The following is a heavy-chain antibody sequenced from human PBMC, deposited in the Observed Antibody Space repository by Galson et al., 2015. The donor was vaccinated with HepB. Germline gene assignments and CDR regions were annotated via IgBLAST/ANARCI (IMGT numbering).Heavy chain of an antibody. D-gene: IGHD2-15*01. Sequence: SLRLSCAASGFTFSSYAMHWVRQAPGKELEWVAVISYDGSNKYYADSVKGRFTISRDNSKNTLYLQMNSLRAEGTAVYYCARDGGDVVVVAATFWFDPWGQGTLVTVSS. CDR1: GFTFSSYA. CDR2: ISYDGSNK. J-gene: IGHJ5*02. CDR3: ARDGGDVVVVAATFWFDP. V-gene: IGHV3-30*04.